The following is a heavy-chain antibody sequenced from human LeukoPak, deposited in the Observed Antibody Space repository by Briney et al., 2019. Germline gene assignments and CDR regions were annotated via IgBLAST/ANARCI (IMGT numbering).Heavy chain of an antibody. CDR2: INPNSGGT. CDR3: ARSHWGYPFDY. D-gene: IGHD7-27*01. CDR1: GYTFTSYG. V-gene: IGHV1-2*06. Sequence: ASVKVSCKASGYTFTSYGISWVRQAPGQGLEWMGRINPNSGGTNYAQKFQGRVTMTRDTSISTAYMELSRLRSDDTAVYYCARSHWGYPFDYWGQGTLVTVSS. J-gene: IGHJ4*02.